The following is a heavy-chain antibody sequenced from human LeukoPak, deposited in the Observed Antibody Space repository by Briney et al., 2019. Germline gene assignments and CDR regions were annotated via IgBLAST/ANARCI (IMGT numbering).Heavy chain of an antibody. V-gene: IGHV1-46*01. CDR1: GYTFTSYY. J-gene: IGHJ5*02. CDR2: INPSGGST. D-gene: IGHD5-12*01. Sequence: ASVKVSCKASGYTFTSYYMHWVRQAPGQGLEWMGIINPSGGSTSYAQKFQGRVTMTRDTSTSTVYMELSRLRSDDTAVYYCARDNSVGDSAWWFDPWGQGTLVTVSS. CDR3: ARDNSVGDSAWWFDP.